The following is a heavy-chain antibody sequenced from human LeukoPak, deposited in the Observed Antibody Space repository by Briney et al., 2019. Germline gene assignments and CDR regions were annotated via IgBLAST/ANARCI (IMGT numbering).Heavy chain of an antibody. CDR2: MNPNSGNT. Sequence: ASVKVSCKASGYTFTSYDINWVRQATGQGLEWVGWMNPNSGNTGYAQKFQGRVTMTRNTSISTAYMELSSLRSEDTAVYYCARNPIAVAGKGFDYWGQGTLVTVSS. CDR3: ARNPIAVAGKGFDY. J-gene: IGHJ4*02. D-gene: IGHD6-19*01. V-gene: IGHV1-8*01. CDR1: GYTFTSYD.